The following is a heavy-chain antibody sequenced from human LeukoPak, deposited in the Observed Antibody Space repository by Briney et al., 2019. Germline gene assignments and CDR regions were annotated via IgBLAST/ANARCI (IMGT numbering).Heavy chain of an antibody. V-gene: IGHV3-21*01. D-gene: IGHD2-2*01. CDR1: GFTFSSYS. CDR3: AREAVHGSTSCYFCDYYYGMDV. Sequence: PGGSLRLSCAASGFTFSSYSMNWVRQAPGKGLEWVSSISSNSSYIYYADSVKGRFTISRDNAKNSLYLQMNSLRAEDTAVYYCAREAVHGSTSCYFCDYYYGMDVWGQGTTVTVSS. J-gene: IGHJ6*02. CDR2: ISSNSSYI.